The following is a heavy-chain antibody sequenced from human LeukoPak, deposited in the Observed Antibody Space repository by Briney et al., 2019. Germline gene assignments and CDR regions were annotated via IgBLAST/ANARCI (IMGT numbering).Heavy chain of an antibody. D-gene: IGHD6-19*01. Sequence: GGSLRLSCSGFGFTFRSFWMGWVRQAPGKGLEWVANIKFDGTATNYVDSVRGRFTISRDNAKNSLYLEMDSLRVEDTAFYYCAKDNRRHYTSGPNPDSLHWGQGALVTVSS. V-gene: IGHV3-7*03. J-gene: IGHJ4*02. CDR3: AKDNRRHYTSGPNPDSLH. CDR2: IKFDGTAT. CDR1: GFTFRSFW.